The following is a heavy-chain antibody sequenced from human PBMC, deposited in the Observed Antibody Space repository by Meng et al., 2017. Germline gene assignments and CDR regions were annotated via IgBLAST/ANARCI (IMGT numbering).Heavy chain of an antibody. Sequence: ASVKVSCKASGYTFTNYYIHWVRQAPGQGLEGRGRINPNSGGTKFAQKFQGRVTMTRDTYINTAYMELSRLGSDDTALFYCARRGGFGQDGMDVWGQGTTVTVSS. CDR2: INPNSGGT. D-gene: IGHD3-10*01. CDR3: ARRGGFGQDGMDV. J-gene: IGHJ6*02. V-gene: IGHV1-2*06. CDR1: GYTFTNYY.